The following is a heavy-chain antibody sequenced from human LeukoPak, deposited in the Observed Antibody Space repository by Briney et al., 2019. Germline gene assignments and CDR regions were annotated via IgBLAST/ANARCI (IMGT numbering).Heavy chain of an antibody. CDR2: IYYSGST. D-gene: IGHD6-19*01. V-gene: IGHV4-59*01. CDR1: GGSISSYY. Sequence: SETLSLTCTVSGGSISSYYWSWIRQPPGKGLEWIGYIYYSGSTNYNPSLKSRVTISVDTSKNQFSLKLSSVTAADTAVYYCARDIARSGWWDYWGQGTLVTVSS. CDR3: ARDIARSGWWDY. J-gene: IGHJ4*02.